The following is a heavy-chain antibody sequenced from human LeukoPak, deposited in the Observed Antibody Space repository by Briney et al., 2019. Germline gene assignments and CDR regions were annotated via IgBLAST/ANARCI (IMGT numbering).Heavy chain of an antibody. J-gene: IGHJ6*03. Sequence: KSSETLSLTCAVYGGSFSGYYWSWIRQPPGRGLEWIGEINHSGSTNYNPSLKSRVTISVDTSKNQFSLKLSSVTAADTAVYYCLGYCSSTSCRPYYYYYMDVWGKGTTVTVSS. V-gene: IGHV4-34*01. D-gene: IGHD2-2*01. CDR2: INHSGST. CDR3: LGYCSSTSCRPYYYYYMDV. CDR1: GGSFSGYY.